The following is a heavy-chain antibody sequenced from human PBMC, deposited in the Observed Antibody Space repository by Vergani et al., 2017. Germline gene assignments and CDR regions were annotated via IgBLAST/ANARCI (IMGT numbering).Heavy chain of an antibody. CDR1: GFTFDYYA. D-gene: IGHD6-13*01. V-gene: IGHV3-9*01. CDR2: INWNSDSI. CDR3: VKDIAASGNYWYFDL. J-gene: IGHJ2*01. Sequence: EVQLVESGGGLVQPGRSLRLSCAASGFTFDYYAMHWVRQAPGKGLEWVSGINWNSDSIAYADSVKGRFTISRDNAKKSLYLQMNSLRAEDTALYYCVKDIAASGNYWYFDLWGRGTLVTVSS.